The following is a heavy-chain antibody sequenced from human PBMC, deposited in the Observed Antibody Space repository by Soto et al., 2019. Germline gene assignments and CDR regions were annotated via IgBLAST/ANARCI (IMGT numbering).Heavy chain of an antibody. CDR2: IYHSGST. D-gene: IGHD6-13*01. CDR1: GYSISSGYY. V-gene: IGHV4-38-2*01. J-gene: IGHJ5*02. CDR3: ARGSIAAAGRGDWFDP. Sequence: PSETLSLTCAVSGYSISSGYYWGWIRQPPGKGLEWIGSIYHSGSTYYNPSLKSRVTISVDTSKNQFSLKLSSVTAADTAVYYCARGSIAAAGRGDWFDPWGQGTLVTVS.